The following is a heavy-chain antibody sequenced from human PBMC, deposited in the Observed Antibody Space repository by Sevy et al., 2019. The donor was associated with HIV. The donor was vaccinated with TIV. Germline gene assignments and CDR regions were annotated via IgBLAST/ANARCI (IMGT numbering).Heavy chain of an antibody. CDR1: GYTFTSYY. V-gene: IGHV1-46*01. CDR3: ARGSSVDTAMVALGAFDI. Sequence: ASVKVSCKASGYTFTSYYMHWVRQAPGQGLEWMGIINPSGGSTSYAQKFQGRVTMTRDTSTSTVYMELSSLRSEDTAVYYWARGSSVDTAMVALGAFDIWGQGTMVTVSS. D-gene: IGHD5-18*01. CDR2: INPSGGST. J-gene: IGHJ3*02.